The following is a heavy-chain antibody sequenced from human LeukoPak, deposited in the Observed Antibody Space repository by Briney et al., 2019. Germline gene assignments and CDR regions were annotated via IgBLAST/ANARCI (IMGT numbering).Heavy chain of an antibody. D-gene: IGHD2-2*01. CDR1: GYTFTGYY. CDR3: ARAVRGIVVVPAASIGRDYYYYMDV. CDR2: MNPNSGNT. V-gene: IGHV1-8*03. Sequence: ASVKVSCKASGYTFTGYYMHWVRQAPGQGLEWLGWMNPNSGNTGYAQKFQGRVTITRHTSISTAYMELSSLRSDDTAVYYCARAVRGIVVVPAASIGRDYYYYMDVWGKGTTVTVSS. J-gene: IGHJ6*03.